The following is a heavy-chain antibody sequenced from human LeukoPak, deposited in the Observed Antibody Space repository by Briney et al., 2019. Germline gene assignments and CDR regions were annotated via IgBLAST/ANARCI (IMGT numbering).Heavy chain of an antibody. D-gene: IGHD3-10*01. Sequence: QPGGSLRLSCAASGFTVSSKYMTWVRQAPGKGLEWVSLIYSGGSTYYGDSVKGRFTISRDTSKNTLYLQMNSLRAEDTAVYYCARVGITMLRGVPGYYGMDVWGQGTTVTVSS. CDR1: GFTVSSKY. V-gene: IGHV3-53*01. CDR3: ARVGITMLRGVPGYYGMDV. J-gene: IGHJ6*02. CDR2: IYSGGST.